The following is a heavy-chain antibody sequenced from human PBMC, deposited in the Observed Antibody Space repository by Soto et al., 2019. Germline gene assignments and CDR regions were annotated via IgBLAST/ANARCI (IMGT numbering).Heavy chain of an antibody. CDR2: IIPIFGTA. V-gene: IGHV1-69*13. CDR1: GGTFSSYA. CDR3: ARDMRQWLLRGDAIDI. Sequence: ASVKVSCKASGGTFSSYAISWVRQAPGQGLEWMGGIIPIFGTANYAQKFQGRVTITADESTSTAYMELSSLRSEDAAVYYCARDMRQWLLRGDAIDIRGQGTMVTVSS. D-gene: IGHD6-19*01. J-gene: IGHJ3*02.